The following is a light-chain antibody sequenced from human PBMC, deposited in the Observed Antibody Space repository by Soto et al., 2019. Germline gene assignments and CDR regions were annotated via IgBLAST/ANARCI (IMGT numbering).Light chain of an antibody. CDR1: SSNIGAGYD. J-gene: IGLJ1*01. CDR3: QSYDSSLSGRV. Sequence: QSVLTQPPSVSGAPGQRVTISCTGSSSNIGAGYDVHWYQQLPGTAPKLLIYGNSNRPSGVPDRFSGSKSGTSASLAITGLQAEDDADYYCQSYDSSLSGRVFGTWTKLTVL. CDR2: GNS. V-gene: IGLV1-40*01.